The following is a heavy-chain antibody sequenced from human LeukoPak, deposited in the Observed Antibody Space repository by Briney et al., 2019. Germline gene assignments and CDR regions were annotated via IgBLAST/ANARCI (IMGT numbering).Heavy chain of an antibody. V-gene: IGHV4-59*01. CDR1: GDSISTYH. CDR2: MQSTGSS. D-gene: IGHD5-18*01. Sequence: SETLSLTCSVSGDSISTYHWNWIRKPPGKGLEWIGYMQSTGSSNYNPSLKSRVNIFVDTSKNQFVLNLRPVTAADTAVYYCARDKRHSYGRYFDPWGQGMLVTVSS. CDR3: ARDKRHSYGRYFDP. J-gene: IGHJ4*02.